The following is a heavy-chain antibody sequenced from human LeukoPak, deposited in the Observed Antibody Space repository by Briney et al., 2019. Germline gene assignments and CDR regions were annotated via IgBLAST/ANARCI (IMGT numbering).Heavy chain of an antibody. J-gene: IGHJ4*02. D-gene: IGHD3-10*01. CDR2: IKQDGSEK. Sequence: PGGSLRLSCAASGFTFSSYGMHWVRQAPGKGLEWVANIKQDGSEKYYVDSVRGRFTISRDNAKNSLYLQMNSLRAEDTAVYCCARRGWFGELFPANYWGQGTLVTVSS. CDR3: ARRGWFGELFPANY. CDR1: GFTFSSYG. V-gene: IGHV3-7*01.